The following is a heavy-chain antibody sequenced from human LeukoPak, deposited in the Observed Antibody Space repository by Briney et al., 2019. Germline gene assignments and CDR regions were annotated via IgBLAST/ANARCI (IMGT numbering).Heavy chain of an antibody. J-gene: IGHJ3*02. D-gene: IGHD2-21*02. CDR3: ARVLCGGDCYHPTEGAFDI. Sequence: GGSLRLSCAPSGFTFSSYSVNWVRQAPGKGREWVSSISSSSSYIYYADSVKGRFTISRDNAKNSLYLQMNSLRAEDTAVYYCARVLCGGDCYHPTEGAFDIWGQGTMVTVSS. V-gene: IGHV3-21*01. CDR1: GFTFSSYS. CDR2: ISSSSSYI.